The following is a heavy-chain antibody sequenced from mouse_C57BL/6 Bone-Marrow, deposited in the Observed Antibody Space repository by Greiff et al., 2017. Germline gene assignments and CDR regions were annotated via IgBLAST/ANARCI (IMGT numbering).Heavy chain of an antibody. D-gene: IGHD1-1*01. V-gene: IGHV5-4*03. CDR3: ARGPITTVVPFAY. J-gene: IGHJ3*01. CDR1: GFTFSSYA. CDR2: ISDGGSYT. Sequence: DVKLVESGGGLVKPGGSLKLSCAASGFTFSSYAMSWVRQTPEKRLEWVATISDGGSYTYYPDNVKGRFTISRDNAKNNLYLQMSHLKSEDTAMYYCARGPITTVVPFAYWGQGTLVTVSA.